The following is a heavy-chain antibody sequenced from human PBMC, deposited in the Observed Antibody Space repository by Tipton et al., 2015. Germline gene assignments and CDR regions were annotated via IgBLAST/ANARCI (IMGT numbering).Heavy chain of an antibody. V-gene: IGHV3-64D*08. Sequence: SLRLSCSASGFTFRNYDMHWVRQAPGKGLEYVSGIRSNGGNTYYADSVKGRFTISRDNSKNTLYLQMNSLRTEDTAVYYCVKIAEVRFSGILWAAFDIWGQGTMVTVSS. D-gene: IGHD1-26*01. J-gene: IGHJ3*02. CDR3: VKIAEVRFSGILWAAFDI. CDR2: IRSNGGNT. CDR1: GFTFRNYD.